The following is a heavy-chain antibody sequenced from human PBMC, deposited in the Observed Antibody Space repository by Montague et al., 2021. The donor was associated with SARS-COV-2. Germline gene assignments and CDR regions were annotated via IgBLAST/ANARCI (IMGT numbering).Heavy chain of an antibody. Sequence: QSGAEVKKPGESLKISCKGSGYSFTSYWIGWVRQMPGKGLEWMGIIYPGDSDTRYGPSFQGQVTISADKSISTAYLQWSSLKASDTAMYYCARQNSTRIWFGELPFDPWGQGTLVTVSS. CDR2: IYPGDSDT. CDR1: GYSFTSYW. J-gene: IGHJ5*02. D-gene: IGHD3-10*01. V-gene: IGHV5-51*01. CDR3: ARQNSTRIWFGELPFDP.